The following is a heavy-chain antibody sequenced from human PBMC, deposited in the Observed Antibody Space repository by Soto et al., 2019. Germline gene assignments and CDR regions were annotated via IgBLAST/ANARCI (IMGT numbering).Heavy chain of an antibody. CDR1: GYTFTTYA. J-gene: IGHJ4*02. D-gene: IGHD3-22*01. V-gene: IGHV1-3*01. Sequence: VASVKVSCKPSGYTFTTYAMHWVRQAPGQRLEWMGWINVGNGNTKYSQKFQGRVTITRDTSASTAHMELSSLRSEDTAVYYCAYDSSGYLDYWGQGTLVTVSS. CDR2: INVGNGNT. CDR3: AYDSSGYLDY.